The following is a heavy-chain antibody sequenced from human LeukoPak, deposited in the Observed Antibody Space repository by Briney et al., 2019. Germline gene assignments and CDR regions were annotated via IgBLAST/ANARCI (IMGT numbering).Heavy chain of an antibody. J-gene: IGHJ6*02. CDR2: IKEDGSER. Sequence: GGSLRLSCEGSAFIFSGHWMNWVRQTPGKGLEWVASIKEDGSERQYVDSVKGRFSISRDNTKGSLFLQLNSLRAEDTAVYYCARVRRDYYGSGPMDVWGQGTTVTVSS. CDR1: AFIFSGHW. D-gene: IGHD3-10*01. V-gene: IGHV3-7*03. CDR3: ARVRRDYYGSGPMDV.